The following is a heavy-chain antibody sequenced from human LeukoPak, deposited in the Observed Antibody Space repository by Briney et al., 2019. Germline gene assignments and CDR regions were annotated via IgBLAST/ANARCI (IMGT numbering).Heavy chain of an antibody. V-gene: IGHV3-53*01. Sequence: GGSLRLSCTVSGFTVSSNSMSWVRQAPGKGLEWVSFIYSDNTHYSDSVKGRFTISRDNSKNTLYLQMNSLRAEDTAVYYCAKDIQERFDYWGQGTLVTVSS. CDR3: AKDIQERFDY. CDR2: IYSDNT. D-gene: IGHD2-21*01. CDR1: GFTVSSNS. J-gene: IGHJ4*02.